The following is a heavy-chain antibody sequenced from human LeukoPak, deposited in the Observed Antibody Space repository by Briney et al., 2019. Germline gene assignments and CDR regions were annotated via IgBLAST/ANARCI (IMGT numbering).Heavy chain of an antibody. CDR1: GGTFSSYA. D-gene: IGHD3-10*01. CDR2: IIPIFGTA. V-gene: IGHV1-69*05. Sequence: SVKVSCKASGGTFSSYAISWVRQAPGQGLEWMGGIIPIFGTANYAQKFQGRVTMTRDTSTSTVYMELSSLRSEDTAVYYCARDLYYYGSGSKFDPWGQGTLVTVSS. CDR3: ARDLYYYGSGSKFDP. J-gene: IGHJ5*02.